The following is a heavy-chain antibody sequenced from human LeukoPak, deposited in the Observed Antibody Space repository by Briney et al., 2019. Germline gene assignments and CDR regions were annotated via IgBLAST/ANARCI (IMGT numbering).Heavy chain of an antibody. CDR3: ARSQGESSYWYFDL. CDR2: IYHSGST. Sequence: SETLSLTCAVSGDSISSGAYSWSWIRQSPGKGLEWIGYIYHSGSTYYNPSLKTRVAISVDRPKNQFSLKLSSVTAADTAVYYCARSQGESSYWYFDLWGRGTLVTVSS. J-gene: IGHJ2*01. D-gene: IGHD3-16*01. CDR1: GDSISSGAYS. V-gene: IGHV4-30-2*06.